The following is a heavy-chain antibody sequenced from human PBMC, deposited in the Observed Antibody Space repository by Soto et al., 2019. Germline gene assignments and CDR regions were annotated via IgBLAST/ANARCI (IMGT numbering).Heavy chain of an antibody. CDR3: ARDRVSLAMFGVPVGVFKN. CDR1: GYTFTTFA. Sequence: ASVKVSCKASGYTFTTFAMHWLRQAPGQRPEWLGWINAGSGYTKYSQNFQDRVTISSDTSASTAYMELSSLRSGDTAIYYCARDRVSLAMFGVPVGVFKNWGQGTLVTVSS. J-gene: IGHJ4*02. CDR2: INAGSGYT. V-gene: IGHV1-3*01. D-gene: IGHD3-3*01.